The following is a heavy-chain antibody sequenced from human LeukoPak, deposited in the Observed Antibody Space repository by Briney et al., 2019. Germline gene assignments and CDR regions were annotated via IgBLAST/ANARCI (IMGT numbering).Heavy chain of an antibody. CDR3: AKDRGGWNYYYGMDV. V-gene: IGHV3-23*01. Sequence: GGSLRLSCAASGFTFSNAWMSWVRQAPGKGLEWVSAISGSATGTHYADSVKGQFTISRDNSKNTLYLQMKSLRAEDTAVYYCAKDRGGWNYYYGMDVWGQGTTVTVSS. J-gene: IGHJ6*02. D-gene: IGHD6-19*01. CDR1: GFTFSNAW. CDR2: ISGSATGT.